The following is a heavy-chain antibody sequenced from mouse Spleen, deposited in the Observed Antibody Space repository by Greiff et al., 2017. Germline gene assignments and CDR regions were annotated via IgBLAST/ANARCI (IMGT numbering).Heavy chain of an antibody. CDR3: ARRSWAYWYFDV. J-gene: IGHJ1*03. Sequence: EVKLVESGGGLVKPGGSLKLSCAASGFTFSDYGMHWVRQAPEKGLEWVAYISSGSSTIYFADTVKGRFTISRDNAKNTLFLQMTSLRSEDTAMYYCARRSWAYWYFDVWGTGTTVTVSS. CDR1: GFTFSDYG. CDR2: ISSGSSTI. V-gene: IGHV5-17*01.